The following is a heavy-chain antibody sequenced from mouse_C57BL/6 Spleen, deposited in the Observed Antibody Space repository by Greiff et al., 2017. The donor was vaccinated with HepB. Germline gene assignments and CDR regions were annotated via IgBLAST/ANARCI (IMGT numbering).Heavy chain of an antibody. CDR2: VNPSTGGT. D-gene: IGHD2-4*01. V-gene: IGHV1-42*01. CDR3: ARYDYDGDYYAMDY. Sequence: EVQLQQSGPELVKPGASVKISCKASGYSFTGYYMNWVKQSPEKSLEWIGEVNPSTGGTTYNQKFKAKATLTVDKSSSTAYMQLKSLTSEDSAVYYCARYDYDGDYYAMDYWGQGTSVTVSS. J-gene: IGHJ4*01. CDR1: GYSFTGYY.